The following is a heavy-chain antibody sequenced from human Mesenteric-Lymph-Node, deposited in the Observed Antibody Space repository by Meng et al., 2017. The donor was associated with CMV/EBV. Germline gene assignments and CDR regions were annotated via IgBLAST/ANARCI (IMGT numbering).Heavy chain of an antibody. J-gene: IGHJ4*02. CDR2: IRYDGSNK. Sequence: GESLKISCAASGFTFSSYGMHWVRQAPGKGLEWVAFIRYDGSNKYYADSVKGRFTISRDNSKNTVYLQMNSLRAEDTAVYYCAKELQTFDYWGQGTLVTVSS. CDR1: GFTFSSYG. D-gene: IGHD4-11*01. V-gene: IGHV3-30*02. CDR3: AKELQTFDY.